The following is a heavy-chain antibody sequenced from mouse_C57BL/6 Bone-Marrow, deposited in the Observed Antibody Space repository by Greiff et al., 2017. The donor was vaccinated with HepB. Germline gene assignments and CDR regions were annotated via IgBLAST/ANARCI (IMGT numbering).Heavy chain of an antibody. J-gene: IGHJ4*01. V-gene: IGHV5-4*01. Sequence: EVQVVESGGGLVKPGGSLKLSCAASGFTFSSYAMSWVRQTPEKRLEWVATISDGGSYTYYPDNVKGRFTISRDTAKNNLYLQMSHLKSEDTAMYYCARDGYGVMDYWGQGTSVTVSS. D-gene: IGHD2-2*01. CDR1: GFTFSSYA. CDR3: ARDGYGVMDY. CDR2: ISDGGSYT.